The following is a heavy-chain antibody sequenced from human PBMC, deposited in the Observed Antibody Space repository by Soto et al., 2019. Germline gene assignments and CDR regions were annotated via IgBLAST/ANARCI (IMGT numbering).Heavy chain of an antibody. J-gene: IGHJ6*02. D-gene: IGHD6-6*01. CDR3: ASFVENYGMDV. CDR1: GGSISSYY. Sequence: SETLSLTCTVSGGSISSYYWSWIRQPPGKGLEWIGYIYYSGSTNYNPSLKSRVTISVDTSKNQFSLKLSSVTAADTAVYYCASFVENYGMDVWGQGTTVNVSS. V-gene: IGHV4-59*01. CDR2: IYYSGST.